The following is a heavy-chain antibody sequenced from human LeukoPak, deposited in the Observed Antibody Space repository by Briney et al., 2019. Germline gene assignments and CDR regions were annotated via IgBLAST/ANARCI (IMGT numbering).Heavy chain of an antibody. Sequence: ASVKVSCKAFGGTFSSYAISWVRQAPGQGLEWMGGIIPIFGTANYAQKFQGRVTITTDESTSTAYMELSSLRSEDTAVYYCASKADVLLESLGAFDIWGQGTMVTVSS. J-gene: IGHJ3*02. CDR1: GGTFSSYA. CDR2: IIPIFGTA. CDR3: ASKADVLLESLGAFDI. V-gene: IGHV1-69*05. D-gene: IGHD3-10*01.